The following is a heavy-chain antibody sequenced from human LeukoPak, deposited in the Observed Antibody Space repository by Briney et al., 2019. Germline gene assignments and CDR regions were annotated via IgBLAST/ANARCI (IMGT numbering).Heavy chain of an antibody. V-gene: IGHV3-74*01. J-gene: IGHJ4*02. CDR2: ITSDGSST. CDR3: ARGGAYGAYFDY. CDR1: GFTFSSYW. D-gene: IGHD4-17*01. Sequence: PGGSLRLCCAASGFTFSSYWMHWVRQPPGKGLVWVSRITSDGSSTRYADAVKGRFTISRDNAKNTLYLQMNSLRTEDTAVYFYARGGAYGAYFDYWGQGTLVTVSS.